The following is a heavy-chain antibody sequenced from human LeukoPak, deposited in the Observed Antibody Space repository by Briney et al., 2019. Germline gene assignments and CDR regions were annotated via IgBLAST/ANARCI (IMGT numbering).Heavy chain of an antibody. Sequence: KAWGSLRLSCAASGFPFSDYSMKRVRPAPGKGLGWVSFISSSSSYIDYADSVKGRCTISRDNAKNSLYLQMNSLRAEDTAVYFCARAREYCSGRTCYHYYGMDVWGQGTTVTVSS. CDR1: GFPFSDYS. V-gene: IGHV3-21*01. J-gene: IGHJ6*02. CDR3: ARAREYCSGRTCYHYYGMDV. D-gene: IGHD2-15*01. CDR2: ISSSSSYI.